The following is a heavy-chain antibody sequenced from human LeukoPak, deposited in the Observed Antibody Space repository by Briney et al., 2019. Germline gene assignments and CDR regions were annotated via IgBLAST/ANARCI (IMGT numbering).Heavy chain of an antibody. J-gene: IGHJ4*02. CDR3: VRLLGRDLDY. D-gene: IGHD3-10*01. Sequence: SQTRSLTCAIAGDSVASKSTAWDWIRQSPSRGREWLGRTSYRSKWYTAYAVSVKGRSTSNPDTSKNQFSLQLNSVTPEDKAVYSCVRLLGRDLDYWGPGTLVTVSS. CDR2: TSYRSKWYT. V-gene: IGHV6-1*01. CDR1: GDSVASKSTA.